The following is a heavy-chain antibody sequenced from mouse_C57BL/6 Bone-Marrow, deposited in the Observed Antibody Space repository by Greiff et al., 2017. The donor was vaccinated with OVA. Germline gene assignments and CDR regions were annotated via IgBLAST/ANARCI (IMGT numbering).Heavy chain of an antibody. CDR2: ISYDGSN. CDR3: ARRASTLFAY. V-gene: IGHV3-6*01. Sequence: EVKLVESGPGLVKPSQSLSLTCSVTGYSITSGYYWNWIRQFPGNKLEWMGYISYDGSNNYNPSLKNRISITRDTSKNQFFLKLNSVTTEDTATYYCARRASTLFAYWGQGTLVTVSA. J-gene: IGHJ3*01. D-gene: IGHD3-3*01. CDR1: GYSITSGYY.